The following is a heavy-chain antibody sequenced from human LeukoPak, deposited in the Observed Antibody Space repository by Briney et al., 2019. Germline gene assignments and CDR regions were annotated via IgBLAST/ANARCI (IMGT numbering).Heavy chain of an antibody. Sequence: SETLSLTCAVSGGSISSYYWSWIRQPAGKGLEWIGRIYTSGSTNYNPSLKSRVTMSVDTSKNQFSLKLSSVTAADTAVYYCARDAPTYYDFWSGQTLYYFDYWGQGTLVTVSS. CDR2: IYTSGST. CDR3: ARDAPTYYDFWSGQTLYYFDY. D-gene: IGHD3-3*01. J-gene: IGHJ4*02. V-gene: IGHV4-4*07. CDR1: GGSISSYY.